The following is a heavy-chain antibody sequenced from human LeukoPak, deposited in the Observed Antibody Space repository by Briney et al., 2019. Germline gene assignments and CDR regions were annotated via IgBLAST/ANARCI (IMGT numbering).Heavy chain of an antibody. Sequence: SETLSLTCTVSGGSISSYYWSWIRQPAGKGLEWIGRIYTSGSTNYNPSLKGRATMSVDTSKNQFSLKLTSVTAADTAVYYCARDFDSSGYGDFYFYMDVWGKGTTVTISS. CDR2: IYTSGST. CDR3: ARDFDSSGYGDFYFYMDV. CDR1: GGSISSYY. J-gene: IGHJ6*03. D-gene: IGHD3-22*01. V-gene: IGHV4-4*07.